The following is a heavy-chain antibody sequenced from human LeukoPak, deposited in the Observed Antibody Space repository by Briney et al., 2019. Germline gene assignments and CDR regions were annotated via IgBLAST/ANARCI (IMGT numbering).Heavy chain of an antibody. CDR2: ISGSGGST. Sequence: PGGSLRLSCAASGFTFSSYAMSWVRQAPGKGLEWVSAISGSGGSTYCADSVKGRFTISRDNSKNRLYLQMNSLRAEDTAVYYCAKDDDILTGYYNYYFDYWGQGTLVTVSS. J-gene: IGHJ4*02. CDR3: AKDDDILTGYYNYYFDY. CDR1: GFTFSSYA. V-gene: IGHV3-23*01. D-gene: IGHD3-9*01.